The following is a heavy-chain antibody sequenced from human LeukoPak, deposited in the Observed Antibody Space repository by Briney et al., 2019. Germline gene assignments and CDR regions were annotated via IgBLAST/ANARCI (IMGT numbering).Heavy chain of an antibody. V-gene: IGHV3-30*18. CDR1: GFTFSTYG. CDR2: ISFDGSNK. CDR3: AKESREQGVTLTY. J-gene: IGHJ4*02. D-gene: IGHD2-21*02. Sequence: PGRSLRLSCAASGFTFSTYGMHWVRQAPGKGLEWVAAISFDGSNKYYADSVKGRFTISRDDSKNTLFLQMSSLRAEDTAVYYCAKESREQGVTLTYWGQGTLVTVSS.